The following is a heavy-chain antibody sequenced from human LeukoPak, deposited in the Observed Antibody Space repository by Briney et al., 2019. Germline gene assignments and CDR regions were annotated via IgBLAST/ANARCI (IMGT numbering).Heavy chain of an antibody. CDR3: ARDLLDSSGWYRFDS. V-gene: IGHV4-59*01. CDR1: SGSITTYY. D-gene: IGHD6-19*01. CDR2: IFHSGSS. Sequence: SETLSLTCSVSSGSITTYYWSWIRQPPGKGLEWIGYIFHSGSSNYNPSLKSRVTISIDTSKNQFSLKLSSVTAADTAVYYCARDLLDSSGWYRFDSWGQGTLVTVSS. J-gene: IGHJ4*02.